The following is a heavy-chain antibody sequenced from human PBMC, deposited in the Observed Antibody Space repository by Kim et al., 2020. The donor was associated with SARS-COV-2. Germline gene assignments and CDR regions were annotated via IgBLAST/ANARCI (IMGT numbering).Heavy chain of an antibody. CDR2: INSDGSST. D-gene: IGHD1-20*01. CDR1: GFSFSNNW. CDR3: AKSRYFYGMDV. J-gene: IGHJ6*02. V-gene: IGHV3-74*03. Sequence: GGSLRLSCSASGFSFSNNWMYRVRRTPGKGLGWVSRINSDGSSTTYADSVQGRFTISRDNAKNTLYVQMNSLRPEDTAVYYCAKSRYFYGMDVWGQGTTVTVSS.